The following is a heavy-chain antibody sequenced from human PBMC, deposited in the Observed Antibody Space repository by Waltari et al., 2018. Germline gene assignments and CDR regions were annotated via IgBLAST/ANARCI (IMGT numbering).Heavy chain of an antibody. Sequence: QVQLQESGPGLVKPSETLSLTCAVSGYSISSGYYWGWIRQPPGKGLEWIGSIYHIGSTYYNPSLKSRVTISVDTSKNQFSLKLSSVTAADTAVYYCAREGSGSYYFDYWGQGTLVTVSS. V-gene: IGHV4-38-2*02. CDR1: GYSISSGYY. J-gene: IGHJ4*02. CDR2: IYHIGST. D-gene: IGHD3-10*01. CDR3: AREGSGSYYFDY.